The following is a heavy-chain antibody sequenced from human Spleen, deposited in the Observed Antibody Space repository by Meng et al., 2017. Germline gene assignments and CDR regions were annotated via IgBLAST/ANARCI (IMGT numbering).Heavy chain of an antibody. CDR3: ARDSLAHTAMVGGMDF. CDR2: ISGSGGST. J-gene: IGHJ6*02. Sequence: GESLKISCAASGFTFSSYAMSWVRQAPGKGLEWVSAISGSGGSTYYADSVKGRFTISRDNSKNSLYLQMNSLRAEDTAVYYCARDSLAHTAMVGGMDFWGQGNTVNVSS. CDR1: GFTFSSYA. D-gene: IGHD5-18*01. V-gene: IGHV3-23*01.